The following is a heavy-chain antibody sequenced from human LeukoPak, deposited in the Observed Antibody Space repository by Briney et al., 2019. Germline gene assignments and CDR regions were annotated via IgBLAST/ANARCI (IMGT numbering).Heavy chain of an antibody. Sequence: GASVKVSCKASGYTFTSYAMHWVRQAPGQRLEWMGWINAGNGNTKYSQKLQGRVTMTTDTSTSTAYMELRSLRSDDTAVYYCARAHGEQLVSYYMDVWGKGTTVTVSS. V-gene: IGHV1-3*01. D-gene: IGHD6-6*01. J-gene: IGHJ6*03. CDR2: INAGNGNT. CDR3: ARAHGEQLVSYYMDV. CDR1: GYTFTSYA.